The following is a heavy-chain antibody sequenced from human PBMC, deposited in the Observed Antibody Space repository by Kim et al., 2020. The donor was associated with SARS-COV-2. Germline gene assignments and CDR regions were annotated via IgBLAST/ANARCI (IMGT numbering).Heavy chain of an antibody. D-gene: IGHD3-10*01. J-gene: IGHJ4*02. CDR1: GFTFGDYS. V-gene: IGHV3-43*01. CDR3: VKEVGGFGEYDY. Sequence: GGSLRLSCAASGFTFGDYSMHWVRQAPGKGLEWVSLITTDGGSSYYADSVKGRFTISRDNSKNSLYLKMNSLRTEDTALYYCVKEVGGFGEYDYWGQGTLVTVSS. CDR2: ITTDGGSS.